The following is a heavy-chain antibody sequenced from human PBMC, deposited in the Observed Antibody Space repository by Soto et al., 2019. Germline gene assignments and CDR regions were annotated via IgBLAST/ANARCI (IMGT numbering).Heavy chain of an antibody. V-gene: IGHV3-66*01. Sequence: EVQLVESGGGLVQPGGSLRLSCAASGFTVGNNYMNWVRQAPGKGLEWVSVIYSGGRTDYADSVKGRFTISRDSSKNTLFLQMNSLRAEDTAIYYCAARAVAAPRWGQGTLVTVSS. D-gene: IGHD6-19*01. CDR1: GFTVGNNY. CDR2: IYSGGRT. J-gene: IGHJ4*02. CDR3: AARAVAAPR.